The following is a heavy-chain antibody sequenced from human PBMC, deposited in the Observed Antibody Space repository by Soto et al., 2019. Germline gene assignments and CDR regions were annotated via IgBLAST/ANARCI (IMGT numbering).Heavy chain of an antibody. CDR3: GRRGTCSGSPSCGMDV. J-gene: IGHJ6*02. D-gene: IGHD3-10*02. Sequence: SETLSLTCTVSGGSMSSSSYYWGWIRQPPGKGLEWIGSIYYSGSTYYNPSLKSRVTISVDTAKKQFSLKLSSVIAADTAVYDCGRRGTCSGSPSCGMDVWGQGTTVTVSS. V-gene: IGHV4-39*01. CDR1: GGSMSSSSYY. CDR2: IYYSGST.